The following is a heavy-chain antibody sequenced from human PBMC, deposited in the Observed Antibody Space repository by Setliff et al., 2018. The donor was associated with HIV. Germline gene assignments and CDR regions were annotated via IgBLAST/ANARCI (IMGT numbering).Heavy chain of an antibody. CDR3: VRRDNLVVTLTYYFDS. Sequence: GESLKISCQASGYSFTNYWIGWVRQMPGKGLEWMGIIFPGDSDTRYSPSFQGQVIISADKSISTAYLHLSSLKASDTAIYYCVRRDNLVVTLTYYFDSWGRGTLVTVSS. CDR2: IFPGDSDT. J-gene: IGHJ4*02. D-gene: IGHD2-21*02. V-gene: IGHV5-51*01. CDR1: GYSFTNYW.